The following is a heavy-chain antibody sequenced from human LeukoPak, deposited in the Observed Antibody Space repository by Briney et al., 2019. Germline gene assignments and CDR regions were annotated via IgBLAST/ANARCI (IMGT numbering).Heavy chain of an antibody. CDR3: ARDSGVVPAAMGFDY. D-gene: IGHD2-2*01. CDR1: GGTFSSYA. J-gene: IGHJ4*02. Sequence: ASVKVSCKASGGTFSSYAISWVRQAPGQGLEWMGGIIPIFGTANYAQKFQGRVTITADESTSTAYMELSSLRSEDTAVYYCARDSGVVPAAMGFDYWGQGTLATVSS. V-gene: IGHV1-69*13. CDR2: IIPIFGTA.